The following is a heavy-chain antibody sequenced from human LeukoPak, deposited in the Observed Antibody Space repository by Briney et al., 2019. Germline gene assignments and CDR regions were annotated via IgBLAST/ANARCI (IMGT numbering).Heavy chain of an antibody. D-gene: IGHD3-10*01. V-gene: IGHV3-21*01. CDR3: ARDRMVRGVIMNWFDP. CDR2: ISSSSSYI. Sequence: GGSLRLSCAASGFTFSSYSMDWVRQAPGKGLEWVSSISSSSSYIYYADSVKGRFTISRDNAKNSLYLQMNSLRAEDTAVYYCARDRMVRGVIMNWFDPWGQGTLVTVSS. J-gene: IGHJ5*02. CDR1: GFTFSSYS.